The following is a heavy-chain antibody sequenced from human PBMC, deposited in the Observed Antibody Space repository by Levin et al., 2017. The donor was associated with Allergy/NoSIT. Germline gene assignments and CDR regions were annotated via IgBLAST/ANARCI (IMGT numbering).Heavy chain of an antibody. Sequence: SETLSLTCTVSGGSISSYYWSWIRQPPGKGLEWIGYIYYSGSTNYNPSLKSRVTISVDTSKNQFSLKLSSVTAADTAVYYCARMYCSSTSCYAGMRLNWFDPWGQGTLVTVSS. J-gene: IGHJ5*02. CDR3: ARMYCSSTSCYAGMRLNWFDP. D-gene: IGHD2-2*01. CDR1: GGSISSYY. V-gene: IGHV4-59*01. CDR2: IYYSGST.